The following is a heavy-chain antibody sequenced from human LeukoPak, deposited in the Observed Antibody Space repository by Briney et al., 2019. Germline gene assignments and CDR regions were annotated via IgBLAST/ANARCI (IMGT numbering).Heavy chain of an antibody. CDR2: IYYSGST. CDR1: GFIFSNYG. D-gene: IGHD3-16*01. CDR3: ARETSQKGAHYMDV. J-gene: IGHJ6*03. V-gene: IGHV4-59*01. Sequence: PGGSLRLSCTTSGFIFSNYGMHWVRQPPGKGLEWIGSIYYSGSTYYNPSLKSRVTISVDTSKNQFSLKLSSVTAADTAVYYCARETSQKGAHYMDVWGKGTTVTISS.